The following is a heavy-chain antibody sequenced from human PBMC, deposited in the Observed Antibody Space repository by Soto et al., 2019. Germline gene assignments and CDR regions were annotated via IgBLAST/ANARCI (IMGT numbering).Heavy chain of an antibody. V-gene: IGHV3-23*01. CDR1: GFTFSSYA. D-gene: IGHD3-9*01. CDR2: ISGSGGST. Sequence: GGSLRLSXAASGFTFSSYAMSWVRQAPGKGLEWVSAISGSGGSTYYADSVKGRFTISRDNSTNTLYLQMNSLRVEDTAVYYCAKGHYDILTGLDYWGQGILVTVPQ. CDR3: AKGHYDILTGLDY. J-gene: IGHJ4*02.